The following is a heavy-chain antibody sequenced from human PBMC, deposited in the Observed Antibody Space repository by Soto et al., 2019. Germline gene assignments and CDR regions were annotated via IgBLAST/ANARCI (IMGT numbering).Heavy chain of an antibody. CDR3: ARNAARYCSSTSCYGDYGMEV. CDR1: GYSISSSNW. CDR2: IYDSGRT. J-gene: IGHJ6*02. V-gene: IGHV4-28*01. Sequence: PSETLSLTSAVAGYSISSSNWWGWIRQPPGKGLEWIGYIYDSGRTYYNPSLKSRFTMSVDTSKNQFSLKLSSVTAVDTAVYYCARNAARYCSSTSCYGDYGMEVWGQGTTVTVSS. D-gene: IGHD2-2*01.